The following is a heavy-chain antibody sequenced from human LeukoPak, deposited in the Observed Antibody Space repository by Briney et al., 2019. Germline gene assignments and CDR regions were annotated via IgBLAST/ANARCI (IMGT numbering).Heavy chain of an antibody. CDR2: ISHDGSNT. V-gene: IGHV3-30*18. CDR1: GFTFSSYG. Sequence: GGSLRLSCAASGFTFSSYGMHWVRQAPGKGLEWVSLISHDGSNTYYADSVKGRFTISRDNSKKTLYLQMNSLRAEDTAVYYCAKNAGQWAAYNDYRGQGTLVTVSS. D-gene: IGHD6-19*01. CDR3: AKNAGQWAAYNDY. J-gene: IGHJ4*02.